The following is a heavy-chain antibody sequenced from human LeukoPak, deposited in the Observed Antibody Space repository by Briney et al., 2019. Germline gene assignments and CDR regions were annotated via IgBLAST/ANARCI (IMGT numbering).Heavy chain of an antibody. J-gene: IGHJ6*03. CDR1: GGSFSGCY. V-gene: IGHV4-34*01. CDR2: INHSGST. D-gene: IGHD1-26*01. CDR3: ARGQGGSYWYYYYMDV. Sequence: SETLSLTCAVYGGSFSGCYWSWIRQPPGKGLEWIGEINHSGSTNYNPSLKSRVTISVDTSKNQFSLKLSSVTAADTAVYYCARGQGGSYWYYYYMDVWGKGTTVTVSS.